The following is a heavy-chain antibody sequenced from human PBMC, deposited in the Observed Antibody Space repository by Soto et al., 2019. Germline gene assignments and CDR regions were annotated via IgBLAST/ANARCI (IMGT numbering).Heavy chain of an antibody. V-gene: IGHV3-30*18. J-gene: IGHJ4*02. D-gene: IGHD3-22*01. CDR1: GFTFSSYG. CDR2: ISYDGSHK. CDR3: AKDRGYYYDSSGYSLKYYFDY. Sequence: GGSLRLSCAASGFTFSSYGMHWVRQAPGKGLEWVTVISYDGSHKYYADSVKGRFTISRDNSKNTLYLQMKSLRAEDTAVYYCAKDRGYYYDSSGYSLKYYFDYWGQGMLVTVSS.